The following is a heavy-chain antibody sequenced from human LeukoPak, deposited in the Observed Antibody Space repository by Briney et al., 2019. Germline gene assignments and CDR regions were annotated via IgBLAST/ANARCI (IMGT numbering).Heavy chain of an antibody. Sequence: GGSLRPSCVASGFTFHNYEMNWVRQAPGKGLEWVSYISSSGATIYYADAVKGRFTISRDNAKSSLYLQMNSLRAEDTAVYYCTRDAGTRLKYSFGYGDYWGQGALVTVSS. CDR3: TRDAGTRLKYSFGYGDY. CDR1: GFTFHNYE. D-gene: IGHD5-18*01. J-gene: IGHJ4*02. CDR2: ISSSGATI. V-gene: IGHV3-48*03.